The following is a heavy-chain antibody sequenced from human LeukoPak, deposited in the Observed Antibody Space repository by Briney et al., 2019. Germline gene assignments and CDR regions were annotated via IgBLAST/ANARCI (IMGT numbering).Heavy chain of an antibody. D-gene: IGHD5-24*01. CDR3: ARQGYNSAAFDP. CDR1: GGSISSSNYY. Sequence: SETLPLTCSVSGGSISSSNYYWGWIRQPPGKGLEWIGSIYYRGSTYYNPSLKSRVTISADTSKNQFSLRLSSVIAADTAVYYCARQGYNSAAFDPWGQGTLVTVSS. J-gene: IGHJ5*02. V-gene: IGHV4-39*01. CDR2: IYYRGST.